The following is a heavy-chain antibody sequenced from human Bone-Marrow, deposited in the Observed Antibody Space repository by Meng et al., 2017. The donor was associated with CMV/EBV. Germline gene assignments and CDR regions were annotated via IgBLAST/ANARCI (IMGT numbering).Heavy chain of an antibody. V-gene: IGHV1-2*02. D-gene: IGHD1-26*01. J-gene: IGHJ6*02. CDR1: GYTFTGYY. CDR2: INPNSGGT. CDR3: ARANSDSGSYYYYGMDV. Sequence: ASVNVSCKASGYTFTGYYMHWVRQAPGQGLEWMGWINPNSGGTNYAQKFQGRVTMTRDTSISTAYMELSRLRSDDTAVYYCARANSDSGSYYYYGMDVWGQGTTVTVSS.